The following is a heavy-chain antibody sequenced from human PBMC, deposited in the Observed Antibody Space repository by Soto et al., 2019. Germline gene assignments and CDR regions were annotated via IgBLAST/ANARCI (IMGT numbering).Heavy chain of an antibody. CDR2: IYHSGST. V-gene: IGHV4-4*02. D-gene: IGHD6-13*01. Sequence: QVQLQESGPGLVKPSGTLSLTCAVSGGSISTSNLWTWVRQPPGKGLEWIGEIYHSGSTNYNPSLKSRVTISVDKSQNQFSLKLHSVAAADTAVYYCARSPRSIAAGGIDYWGPGFLVTVSS. CDR1: GGSISTSNL. J-gene: IGHJ4*02. CDR3: ARSPRSIAAGGIDY.